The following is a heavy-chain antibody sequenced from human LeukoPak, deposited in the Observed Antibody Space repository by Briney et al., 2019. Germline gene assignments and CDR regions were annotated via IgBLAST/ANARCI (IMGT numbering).Heavy chain of an antibody. CDR1: GCTFTSYW. Sequence: GESLQISCKGSGCTFTSYWITWGRRMPGKGREWMGRIDPSDSYTNYSPSFQGHVTISADKSISTAYLQWSSLKASDTAMYYCARGYSGYDAVDYWGQGTLVTVSS. CDR2: IDPSDSYT. J-gene: IGHJ4*02. D-gene: IGHD5-12*01. V-gene: IGHV5-10-1*01. CDR3: ARGYSGYDAVDY.